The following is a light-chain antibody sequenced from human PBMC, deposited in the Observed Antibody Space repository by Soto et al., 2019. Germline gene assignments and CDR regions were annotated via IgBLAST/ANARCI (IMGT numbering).Light chain of an antibody. V-gene: IGKV3-15*01. CDR2: GAS. CDR1: QSVSSN. Sequence: EIEMTQSPATLSVSPGERATLSCRASQSVSSNLVWYQQKPGQAPRLLIYGASTRATGIPARVSGSGSGTEFTLTISSLQSEDFAVYYCQQCNNWPPWTFGQGTKVELK. CDR3: QQCNNWPPWT. J-gene: IGKJ1*01.